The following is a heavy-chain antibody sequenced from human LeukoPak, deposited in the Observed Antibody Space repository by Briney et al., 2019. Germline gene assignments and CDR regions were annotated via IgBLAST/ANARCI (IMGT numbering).Heavy chain of an antibody. CDR2: INHSGLT. V-gene: IGHV4-34*01. J-gene: IGHJ5*02. CDR1: GGSYSDYY. Sequence: KTSETLSLTCGVYGGSYSDYYWSWIRQPPGKGLEWIGEINHSGLTNYNPSLKSRVTISLDTSKNQFSLKLSSVTAADTAVYYCARKGGGQLVNTRRWFDPWGQGTLVTVSS. CDR3: ARKGGGQLVNTRRWFDP. D-gene: IGHD6-13*01.